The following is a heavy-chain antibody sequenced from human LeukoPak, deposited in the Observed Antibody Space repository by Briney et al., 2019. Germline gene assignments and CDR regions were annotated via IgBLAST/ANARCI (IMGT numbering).Heavy chain of an antibody. J-gene: IGHJ4*02. CDR3: AGISYSGTWPVGY. Sequence: PGGSLRLSCAASGFTVSSNYMRWVRQAPGKGLEWVSAVSGGGDTTYTADSVKGRFTISRDNSKNTIYLQMNTLITEDTALYYCAGISYSGTWPVGYWGQGTLVTVTA. V-gene: IGHV3-53*01. CDR2: SGGGDTT. D-gene: IGHD6-6*01. CDR1: GFTVSSNY.